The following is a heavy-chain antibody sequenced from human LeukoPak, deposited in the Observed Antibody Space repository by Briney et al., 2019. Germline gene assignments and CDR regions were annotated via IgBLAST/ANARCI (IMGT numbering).Heavy chain of an antibody. CDR3: ATRAQGGGYSSSWDGPDY. D-gene: IGHD6-13*01. Sequence: ASVKVSCKASGYTFTGYYMHWVRQAPGQGLEWMGRINPNSGGTNYAQTFQGRVTMTRDTSISTAYMELSRLRSDDTAVYYCATRAQGGGYSSSWDGPDYWGQETLVTVS. J-gene: IGHJ4*02. CDR2: INPNSGGT. CDR1: GYTFTGYY. V-gene: IGHV1-2*06.